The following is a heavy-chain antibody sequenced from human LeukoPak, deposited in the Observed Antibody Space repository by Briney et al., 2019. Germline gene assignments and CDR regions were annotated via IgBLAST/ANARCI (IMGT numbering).Heavy chain of an antibody. Sequence: ASVKVSCKASGYTFNSHGISWVRQAPGQGLEWMGWISAYNGDTNYAQKFQGRVTLTTDRTTSTAYLELRSLRSDDTAVYYCAADLSGSCCDAFYIWGQGTMVTVSS. CDR1: GYTFNSHG. J-gene: IGHJ3*02. V-gene: IGHV1-18*04. CDR3: AADLSGSCCDAFYI. D-gene: IGHD1-26*01. CDR2: ISAYNGDT.